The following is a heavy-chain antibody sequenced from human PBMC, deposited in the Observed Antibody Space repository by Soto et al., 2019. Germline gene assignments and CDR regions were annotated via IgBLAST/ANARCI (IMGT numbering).Heavy chain of an antibody. Sequence: QVQLVQSGAEVKKPGSSVKVSCKASGGIFSTYAISWLRQAPGQGLEWMGGMIPLFGTPNYAQRFQGRVTITADEYTSTAYMELSRLRSEDTAVYYCARDRDDYGSGNYYNRIDFWGQGTLVTVSS. CDR2: MIPLFGTP. CDR3: ARDRDDYGSGNYYNRIDF. J-gene: IGHJ1*01. V-gene: IGHV1-69*01. CDR1: GGIFSTYA. D-gene: IGHD3-10*01.